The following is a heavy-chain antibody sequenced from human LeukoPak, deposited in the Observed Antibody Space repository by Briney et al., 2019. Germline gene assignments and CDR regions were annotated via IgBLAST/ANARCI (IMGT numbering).Heavy chain of an antibody. D-gene: IGHD1-26*01. V-gene: IGHV4-34*01. CDR3: ASVGATTSDAFDI. J-gene: IGHJ3*02. CDR1: GGSFSAYY. CDR2: IYHSGST. Sequence: SETLSLTCAVYGGSFSAYYWSWIRQPPGKGLEWIGEIYHSGSTNYNPSLKSRVTISVDKSKNQFSLKLSSVTAADTAVYYCASVGATTSDAFDIWGQGTMVTVSS.